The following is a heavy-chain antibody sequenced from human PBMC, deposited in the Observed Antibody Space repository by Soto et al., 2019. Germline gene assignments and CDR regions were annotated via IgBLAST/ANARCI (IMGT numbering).Heavy chain of an antibody. CDR3: ARNKFNVLLYGRLQKTGMDV. CDR2: INPNSGGT. D-gene: IGHD3-10*01. J-gene: IGHJ6*02. Sequence: ASVKVSCKASRYTFTGYYMHWVRQAPGQGLEWMGWINPNSGGTNYAQKFQGRVTMTRDTSISTAYMELRRLRSDDTAVYYCARNKFNVLLYGRLQKTGMDVGGHGTKV. V-gene: IGHV1-2*02. CDR1: RYTFTGYY.